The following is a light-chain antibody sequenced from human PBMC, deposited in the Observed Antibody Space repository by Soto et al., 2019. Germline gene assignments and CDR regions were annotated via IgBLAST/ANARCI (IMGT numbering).Light chain of an antibody. CDR3: QQRSNWPPIFT. V-gene: IGKV3-11*01. CDR2: DAS. CDR1: QSVSSY. J-gene: IGKJ3*01. Sequence: EIVLTQSPATLSLSPGERATLSCRASQSVSSYLAWYQQKSGQAPRLLIYDASNRATGIPARFSGSVSGTDFTLTTSSLEPQDFAVYYCQQRSNWPPIFTFGPGTKVDIK.